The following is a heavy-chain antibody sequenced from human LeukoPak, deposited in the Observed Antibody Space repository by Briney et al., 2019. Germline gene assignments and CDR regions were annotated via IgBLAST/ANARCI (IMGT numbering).Heavy chain of an antibody. CDR3: ARDLVPNDYSNHSDY. V-gene: IGHV1-2*02. CDR2: VNPNTGGT. Sequence: ASVKVSCKASAYIFTDYYMHWVRQAPGQGLEWMGRVNPNTGGTNYAQKFQGRVTMTRDTSINTAYMELTRLTSDDTAVYYCARDLVPNDYSNHSDYWGQGTLVTVSS. CDR1: AYIFTDYY. J-gene: IGHJ4*02. D-gene: IGHD4-11*01.